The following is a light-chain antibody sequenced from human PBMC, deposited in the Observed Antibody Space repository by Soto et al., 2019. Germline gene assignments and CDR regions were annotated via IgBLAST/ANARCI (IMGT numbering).Light chain of an antibody. J-gene: IGKJ4*01. CDR3: QQRSNWPLT. CDR1: QSVSSY. Sequence: EIVLTQSPATLSLSPGERATLSCRASQSVSSYLAWYQQKPGQAPRLLIYDASNRATGIPARFSGSGSGTDVTHTISSLEPEDLAVYYCQQRSNWPLTFGGGPKVEIK. CDR2: DAS. V-gene: IGKV3-11*01.